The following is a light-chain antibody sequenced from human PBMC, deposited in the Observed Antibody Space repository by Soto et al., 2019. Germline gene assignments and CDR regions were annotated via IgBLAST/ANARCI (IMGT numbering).Light chain of an antibody. V-gene: IGKV1-9*01. CDR2: AAS. J-gene: IGKJ2*01. Sequence: DIQLTQSPSFLSASVGDRVTITCRSSQGISSYLAWYQQKPGKAPKLLIYAASNLQSGVPSRFSGSGSGTEFTLTLSSLQPEDFATYYCQQLNTYTVTFGQGTKLEIK. CDR3: QQLNTYTVT. CDR1: QGISSY.